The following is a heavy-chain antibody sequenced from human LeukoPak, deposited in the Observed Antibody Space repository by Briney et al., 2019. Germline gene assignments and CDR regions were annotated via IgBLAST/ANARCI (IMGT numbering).Heavy chain of an antibody. V-gene: IGHV1-69*13. J-gene: IGHJ4*02. Sequence: ASVKVSCKASGGTFSSYAISWVRQAPGQGLEWMGGIIPIFGTANYAQKFQGRVTITADESTSTAYMELSSLRSEDTAVYYCARESINIMGAIMAKNYYFDYWGQGTLVTVSS. CDR2: IIPIFGTA. CDR3: ARESINIMGAIMAKNYYFDY. CDR1: GGTFSSYA. D-gene: IGHD1-26*01.